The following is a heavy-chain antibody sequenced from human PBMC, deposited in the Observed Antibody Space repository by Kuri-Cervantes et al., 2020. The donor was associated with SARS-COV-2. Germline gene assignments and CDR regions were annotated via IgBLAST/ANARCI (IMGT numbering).Heavy chain of an antibody. J-gene: IGHJ5*02. CDR1: EFLVTNYG. V-gene: IGHV3-74*03. CDR3: ATGAAAGTLGWFDP. D-gene: IGHD6-13*01. Sequence: GESLKISCAATEFLVTNYGMHWVRQGPGKGLVWVAHMDNTGNDIKYADSVKGRFTISRDNARNIVLLQMNNLRVEDTAVYYCATGAAAGTLGWFDPWGQGTLVNVSS. CDR2: MDNTGNDI.